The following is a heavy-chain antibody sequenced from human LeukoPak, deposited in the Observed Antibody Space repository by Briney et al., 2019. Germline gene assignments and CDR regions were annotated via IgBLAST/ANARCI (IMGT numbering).Heavy chain of an antibody. CDR1: GYSFTNYW. CDR2: IYPGESDT. D-gene: IGHD6-19*01. V-gene: IGHV5-51*01. J-gene: IGHJ4*02. CDR3: ARRYQTVAGTYFDS. Sequence: GESLKISCKGSGYSFTNYWIGWVRQMPGKGLERMGIIYPGESDTRYSPSFQGQATISVDKSISTAYLQWSSLKASDTAMYYCARRYQTVAGTYFDSWGQGTLVSVSS.